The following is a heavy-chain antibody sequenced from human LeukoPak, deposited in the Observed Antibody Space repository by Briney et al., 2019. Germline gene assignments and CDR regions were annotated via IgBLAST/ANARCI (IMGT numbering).Heavy chain of an antibody. CDR1: GASVTDYY. D-gene: IGHD7-27*01. J-gene: IGHJ5*02. V-gene: IGHV4-59*02. CDR2: IHHSGNS. Sequence: PSETLSLTCTVSGASVTDYYWSWIRQSPGKGLEWISYIHHSGNSDYNPSLGSRVTTYLDTSKNHFSLNLISVTAADTAVYYCARGHWGLQSWSQGTLVTVSS. CDR3: ARGHWGLQS.